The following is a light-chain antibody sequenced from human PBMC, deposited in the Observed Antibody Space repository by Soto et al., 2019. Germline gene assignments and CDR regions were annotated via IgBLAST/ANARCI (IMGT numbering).Light chain of an antibody. CDR1: SSNIGADYA. Sequence: QSVLTQPPSVSGAPGQRVTISCTGSSSNIGADYAVHWYQQLPGKAPKLLIYYDDLLPSGVSDRFSGSKSGTSASLAISGLQSEDEADYYCAAWDDSLNGYVFGTGTKVTVL. CDR3: AAWDDSLNGYV. J-gene: IGLJ1*01. CDR2: YDD. V-gene: IGLV1-36*01.